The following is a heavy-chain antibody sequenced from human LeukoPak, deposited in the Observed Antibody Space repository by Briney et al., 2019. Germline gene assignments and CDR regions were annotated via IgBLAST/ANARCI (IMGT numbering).Heavy chain of an antibody. D-gene: IGHD1-1*01. Sequence: PGGSLRLSCAASGLTFSDHWMHWVRQAPGKGLVWVSRINGDGSSTTYADSVRGRFAISRDNAKNTVYLQVNSLRAEDTAVYYCATTRTDFHFDCWGQGTLVTVSS. V-gene: IGHV3-74*01. J-gene: IGHJ4*02. CDR1: GLTFSDHW. CDR2: INGDGSST. CDR3: ATTRTDFHFDC.